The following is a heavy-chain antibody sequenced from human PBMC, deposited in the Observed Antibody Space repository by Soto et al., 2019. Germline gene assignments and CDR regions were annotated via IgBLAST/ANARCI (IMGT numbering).Heavy chain of an antibody. J-gene: IGHJ4*02. Sequence: QVQLQESGPGLVKPSGTLSLTCAVSGGSISSSNWWSWVRQPPGKGLEWIGEIYHSGSTNYNPSLKSRVTISVDKSKNQFSLKLSSVTAADTAVYYCARDHGSRLLAAAGHGGAYWGQGTLVTVSS. D-gene: IGHD6-13*01. CDR1: GGSISSSNW. CDR3: ARDHGSRLLAAAGHGGAY. CDR2: IYHSGST. V-gene: IGHV4-4*02.